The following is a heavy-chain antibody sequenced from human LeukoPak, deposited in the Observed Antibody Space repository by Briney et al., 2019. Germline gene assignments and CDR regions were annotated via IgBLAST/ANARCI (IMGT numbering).Heavy chain of an antibody. CDR2: IKQDGSEK. CDR1: GFTFSRSW. D-gene: IGHD1-14*01. Sequence: GGSLRLSCAASGFTFSRSWMTWVSQAPGKGLEWVANIKQDGSEKNYVDSVKGRFTISRDNAKNSLYLQMNSLRAEDTAMYYCARDSAYNAFDYWGPRTLVTVSS. V-gene: IGHV3-7*05. J-gene: IGHJ4*02. CDR3: ARDSAYNAFDY.